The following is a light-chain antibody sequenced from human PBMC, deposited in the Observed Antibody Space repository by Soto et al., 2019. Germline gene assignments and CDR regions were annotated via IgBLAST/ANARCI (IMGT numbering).Light chain of an antibody. CDR2: DAS. V-gene: IGKV3-20*01. CDR1: QSVSSSY. Sequence: ETVLTQSPGTLSLSPGERATLSCRASQSVSSSYLAWYQQKPGQAPRLLIYDASSMATGIPDRFSGSGSGTDFTHTISRPEPEDFAVYSCQEYVRSPPSWTFGQGTKVEVK. CDR3: QEYVRSPPSWT. J-gene: IGKJ1*01.